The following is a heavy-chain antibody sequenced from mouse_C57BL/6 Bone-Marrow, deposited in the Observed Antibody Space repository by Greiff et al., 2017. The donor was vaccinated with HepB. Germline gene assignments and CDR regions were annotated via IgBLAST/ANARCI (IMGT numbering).Heavy chain of an antibody. Sequence: QVHVKQPGAELVMPGASVKLSCKASGYTFTSYWMHWVKQRPGQGLEWIGEIDPSDSYTNYNQKFKGKSTLTVDKSSSTAYMQLSSLTSEDSAVYYCARRPYYYGSLYYFDYWGQGTTLTVSS. CDR2: IDPSDSYT. CDR1: GYTFTSYW. D-gene: IGHD1-1*01. CDR3: ARRPYYYGSLYYFDY. J-gene: IGHJ2*01. V-gene: IGHV1-69*01.